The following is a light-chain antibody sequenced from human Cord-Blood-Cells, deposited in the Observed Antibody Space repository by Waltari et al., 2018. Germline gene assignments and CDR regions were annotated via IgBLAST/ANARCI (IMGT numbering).Light chain of an antibody. CDR2: EVS. CDR1: TSDDGGYNP. CDR3: SSYTSSSTYV. J-gene: IGLJ1*01. V-gene: IGLV2-18*02. Sequence: QSALTQPPSASGSPGQSVTIPSSGTTSDDGGYNPHSWYQQPPGTAPKLMIYEVSNRPSGVPDRFSGSKSGNTASLTISGLQAEDEADYYCSSYTSSSTYVFGTGTKVTVL.